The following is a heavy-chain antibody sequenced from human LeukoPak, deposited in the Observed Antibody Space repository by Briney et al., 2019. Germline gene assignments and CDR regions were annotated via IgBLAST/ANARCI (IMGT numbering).Heavy chain of an antibody. D-gene: IGHD3-22*01. V-gene: IGHV3-23*01. CDR1: GFTFTNYA. CDR3: ARGVANYYDSSGYQN. Sequence: PGGSLRLSCAASGFTFTNYAMNWVRQAPGKGLEWVSGISGSGGNTYYADSVKGRFTISRDNSKNTLYLQMNSLRAEDTAVYYCARGVANYYDSSGYQNWGQGTLVTVSS. J-gene: IGHJ4*02. CDR2: ISGSGGNT.